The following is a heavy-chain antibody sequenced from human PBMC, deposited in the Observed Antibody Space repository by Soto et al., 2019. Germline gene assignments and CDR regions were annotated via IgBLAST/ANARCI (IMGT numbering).Heavy chain of an antibody. CDR2: ISYDGSNK. V-gene: IGHV3-30-3*01. CDR3: AKTAVWFGELFQKGGNWFDP. CDR1: GFTFSSYA. D-gene: IGHD3-10*01. J-gene: IGHJ5*02. Sequence: GGSLRLSCAASGFTFSSYAMHWVRQAPGKGLEWVAVISYDGSNKYYADSVKGRFTISRDNSKNTLYLQMNSLRAEDTAVYYWAKTAVWFGELFQKGGNWFDPWGQGTVVTVSS.